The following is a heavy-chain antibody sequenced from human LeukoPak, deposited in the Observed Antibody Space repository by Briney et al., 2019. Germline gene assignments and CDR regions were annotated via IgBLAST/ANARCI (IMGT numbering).Heavy chain of an antibody. D-gene: IGHD3-10*01. CDR3: ATRRFGELTY. Sequence: GGSLRLSCVGSGVIVRNNYMTWVRQAPGKGLEWVSILYHGGSTYYADSVKGRFSISRDTSKNTLYLQMNSLRVEDTAVYYCATRRFGELTYWGQGTLVTVSS. V-gene: IGHV3-66*01. CDR1: GVIVRNNY. J-gene: IGHJ4*02. CDR2: LYHGGST.